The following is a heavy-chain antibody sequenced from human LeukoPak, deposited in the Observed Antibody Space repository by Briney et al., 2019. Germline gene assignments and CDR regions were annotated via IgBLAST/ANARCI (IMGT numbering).Heavy chain of an antibody. J-gene: IGHJ4*02. Sequence: PGGSLRLSCAASGITFSSYWMHWVRQAPGKGLDWVSRIYIDGSSTNYADSVKGRFTISRDNAKNTLYLQMNSLRAEDTAIYYCAAVLSGAYRSFDYWGQGILVTVSS. V-gene: IGHV3-74*01. CDR2: IYIDGSST. D-gene: IGHD4-11*01. CDR3: AAVLSGAYRSFDY. CDR1: GITFSSYW.